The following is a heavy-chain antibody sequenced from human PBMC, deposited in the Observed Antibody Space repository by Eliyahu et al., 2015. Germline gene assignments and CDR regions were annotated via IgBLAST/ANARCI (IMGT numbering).Heavy chain of an antibody. CDR3: AKDIQGVPVAADY. V-gene: IGHV3-9*01. J-gene: IGHJ4*02. CDR2: INWKSDYI. CDR1: GFXFDDYA. Sequence: EVQLVESGGGLVQPGRSLRLSCVGSGFXFDDYAXHWVRQGPGKGLEGVAGINWKSDYIGYADSVKGRFTISRDNAKNSLYLQMSSLRDEDTALYFCAKDIQGVPVAADYWGPGTLVTVSS. D-gene: IGHD2-2*01.